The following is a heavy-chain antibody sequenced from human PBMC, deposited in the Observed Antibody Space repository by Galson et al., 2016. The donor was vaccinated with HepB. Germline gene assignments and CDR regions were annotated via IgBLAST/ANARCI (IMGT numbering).Heavy chain of an antibody. J-gene: IGHJ4*02. CDR2: IRSKANSYAT. CDR1: GFTFSGSA. Sequence: SCAASGFTFSGSAMHWVRQASGKGLEWVGRIRSKANSYATAYAASVKGRFTISRDDSKNTAYLQMNSLKTEDTAVYYCTRGYCSGGSCSMQDYWGQGTLVTVSS. CDR3: TRGYCSGGSCSMQDY. V-gene: IGHV3-73*01. D-gene: IGHD2-15*01.